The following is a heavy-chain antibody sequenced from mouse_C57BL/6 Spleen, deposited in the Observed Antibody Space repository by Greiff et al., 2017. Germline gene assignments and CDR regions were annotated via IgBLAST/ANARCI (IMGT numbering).Heavy chain of an antibody. CDR2: IFPGSGST. V-gene: IGHV1-9*01. J-gene: IGHJ3*01. CDR1: GYTFTDYW. Sequence: QVQLQQSGAELMKPGASVKLSCKATGYTFTDYWIEWVKQRPGHSLEWIGDIFPGSGSTNYNEKFKGKATFTEDTSSSTAYMQLSSLTTEDSAIYYCARRRGGSWFAYWGQGTLVTVSA. CDR3: ARRRGGSWFAY.